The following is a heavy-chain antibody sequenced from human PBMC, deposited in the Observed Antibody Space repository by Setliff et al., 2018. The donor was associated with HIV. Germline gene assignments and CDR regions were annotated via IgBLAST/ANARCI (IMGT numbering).Heavy chain of an antibody. V-gene: IGHV4-4*07. CDR3: ARDQKGYSYGYFDS. CDR2: MHTSGNT. D-gene: IGHD5-18*01. CDR1: GDSISGYY. Sequence: PSETLSHTCTSSGDSISGYYWSWIRQPAGKGLEWIGRMHTSGNTNYNPSLKSRVTMSVDTSKNQFSLRLSSVTAADTAVYYCARDQKGYSYGYFDSWGQGTLVTVSS. J-gene: IGHJ4*02.